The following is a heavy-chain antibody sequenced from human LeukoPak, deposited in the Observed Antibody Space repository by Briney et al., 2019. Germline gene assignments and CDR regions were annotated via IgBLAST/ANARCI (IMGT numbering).Heavy chain of an antibody. Sequence: ASVKVSCKASGYTXTAYYMHGVRQAPGQGFEWMGWINPNSGGTNYAQKFQGRVTMTWDTSISTAYMDLSSLRSDDTAVYYCARADNPYSSFDYWGQGTLVTVSS. CDR2: INPNSGGT. D-gene: IGHD6-13*01. J-gene: IGHJ4*02. CDR3: ARADNPYSSFDY. CDR1: GYTXTAYY. V-gene: IGHV1-2*02.